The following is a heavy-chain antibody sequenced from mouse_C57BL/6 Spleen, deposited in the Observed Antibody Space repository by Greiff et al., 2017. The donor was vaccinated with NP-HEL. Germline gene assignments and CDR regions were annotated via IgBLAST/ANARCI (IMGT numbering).Heavy chain of an antibody. V-gene: IGHV1-63*01. Sequence: VQLQQSGAELVRPGTSVKMSCKASGYTFTNYWIGWAKQRPGHGLEWIGDIYPGGGYTNYNEKFKGKATLTADKSSSTAYMQFSSLTSEDSAIYYCARKMTGYFDYWGQGTTLTVSS. CDR2: IYPGGGYT. CDR3: ARKMTGYFDY. J-gene: IGHJ2*01. CDR1: GYTFTNYW.